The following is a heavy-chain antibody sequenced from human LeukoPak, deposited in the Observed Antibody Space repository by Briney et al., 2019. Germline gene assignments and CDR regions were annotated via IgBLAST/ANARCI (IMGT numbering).Heavy chain of an antibody. V-gene: IGHV3-23*01. Sequence: GGSLRLSCAASGLTFSSCAMSWVRQAPGKGLEWVSAISGSGGSTYYADSVKGRFTISRDNSKNTLYLQMNSLRAEDTAVYYCAKNGGDSCYSHSDYWGQGTLVTVSS. CDR3: AKNGGDSCYSHSDY. CDR2: ISGSGGST. D-gene: IGHD2-15*01. CDR1: GLTFSSCA. J-gene: IGHJ4*02.